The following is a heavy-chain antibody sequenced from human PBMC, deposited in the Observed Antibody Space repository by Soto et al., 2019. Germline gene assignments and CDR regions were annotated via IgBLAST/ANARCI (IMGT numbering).Heavy chain of an antibody. D-gene: IGHD6-13*01. CDR2: ISYDGSNK. Sequence: XGSLRLSGAACGFTFSSYGMHGVRQAPGKGLEWVAVISYDGSNKYYAASVKGRFTISRDNSKNTLYLQMNSLRAEDTAVYYCAKNMPQLGPNWFDPWGQGTLVTVSS. CDR3: AKNMPQLGPNWFDP. CDR1: GFTFSSYG. V-gene: IGHV3-30*18. J-gene: IGHJ5*02.